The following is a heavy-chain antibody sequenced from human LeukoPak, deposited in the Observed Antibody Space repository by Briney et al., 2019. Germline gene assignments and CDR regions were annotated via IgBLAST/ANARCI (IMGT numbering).Heavy chain of an antibody. CDR3: ARKIYGSDNYIDY. CDR2: LSSGGSMI. D-gene: IGHD3-10*01. V-gene: IGHV3-11*01. Sequence: GGSRRLSCVASGFTFSDYYINWIRQAPGMGLEWIAYLSSGGSMIYYADSVKGRFAISRDNAKNSVYLQMNSLRAEDTALYYCARKIYGSDNYIDYWGQGTLVTVSS. CDR1: GFTFSDYY. J-gene: IGHJ4*02.